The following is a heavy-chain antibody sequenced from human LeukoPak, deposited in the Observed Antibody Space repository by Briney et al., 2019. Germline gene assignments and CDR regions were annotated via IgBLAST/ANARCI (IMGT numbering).Heavy chain of an antibody. Sequence: SETLSLTCSVSGGSVSSGKYYWSWIRQTPGKGLEWIGYSFYSAITNYNPSFKSRVTISVDTSKNQFSLKLSSVTAVDTAVYYCARKENIYYYFDYWGQGTLVTVSS. CDR2: SFYSAIT. CDR3: ARKENIYYYFDY. J-gene: IGHJ4*02. D-gene: IGHD2/OR15-2a*01. V-gene: IGHV4-61*01. CDR1: GGSVSSGKYY.